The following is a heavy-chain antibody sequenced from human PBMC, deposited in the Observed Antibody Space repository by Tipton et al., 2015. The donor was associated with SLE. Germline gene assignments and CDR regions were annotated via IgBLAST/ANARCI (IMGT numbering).Heavy chain of an antibody. Sequence: TLSLTCTVSGGSISSSSYYWGWIRQPPGKGLEWIGSIYYSGSTYYNPSLKSRISISVDTSKNQFSLKLSSVTAAGTAVYYCASLGYSYGLGFDYWGQGTLVTVSS. V-gene: IGHV4-39*07. CDR2: IYYSGST. CDR1: GGSISSSSYY. J-gene: IGHJ4*02. CDR3: ASLGYSYGLGFDY. D-gene: IGHD5-18*01.